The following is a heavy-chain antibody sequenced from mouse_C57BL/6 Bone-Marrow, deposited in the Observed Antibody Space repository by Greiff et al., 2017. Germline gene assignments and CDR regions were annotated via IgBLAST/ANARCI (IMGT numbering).Heavy chain of an antibody. D-gene: IGHD1-1*01. Sequence: EVMLVESGGGLVKPGGSLKLSCAASGFTFSDYGMHWVRQAPEKGLEWVADISSGSSTIYYADTVKGRFTLSRDNAKNTLFLQMTSLRSEDTAMYYCARHYYGSSYWYFDVWGTGTTVTVSS. CDR2: ISSGSSTI. CDR3: ARHYYGSSYWYFDV. V-gene: IGHV5-17*01. CDR1: GFTFSDYG. J-gene: IGHJ1*03.